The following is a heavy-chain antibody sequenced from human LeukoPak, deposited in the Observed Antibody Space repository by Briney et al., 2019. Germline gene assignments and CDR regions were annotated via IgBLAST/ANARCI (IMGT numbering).Heavy chain of an antibody. CDR3: ARDKGLPQAFDI. CDR1: GGSISTDH. Sequence: PSETLSLTCTVSGGSISTDHWSWIRQPPGKGLEWIGYMYYSETTSYNPSLKSRVTISVDTSKNQFSLKLTSVTAADTAVYYCARDKGLPQAFDIWGQGTMVTVSS. J-gene: IGHJ3*02. CDR2: MYYSETT. D-gene: IGHD5/OR15-5a*01. V-gene: IGHV4-59*01.